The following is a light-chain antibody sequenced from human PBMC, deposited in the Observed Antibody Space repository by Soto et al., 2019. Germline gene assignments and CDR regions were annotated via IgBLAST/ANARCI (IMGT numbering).Light chain of an antibody. CDR3: QQWGGSPPRYI. J-gene: IGKJ2*01. Sequence: EIVLTQSPGTLSLSPGERATLSCRTSQISNSNYIAWYQQKPGQAPRLLIYAASNRAAGIPDRFSGSGSGTDFALTINRLEPEDFAVYFCQQWGGSPPRYILGQGTKLQIK. CDR1: QISNSNY. CDR2: AAS. V-gene: IGKV3-20*01.